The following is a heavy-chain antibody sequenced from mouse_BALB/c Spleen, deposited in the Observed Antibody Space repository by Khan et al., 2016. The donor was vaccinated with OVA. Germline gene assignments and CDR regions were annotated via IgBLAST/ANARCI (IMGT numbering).Heavy chain of an antibody. CDR2: IYPGNSDT. CDR1: GYSFTSYW. Sequence: MQLEESGTVLARPGASVKMSCKASGYSFTSYWMYWIKQRPGQGLEWIGGIYPGNSDTSYNQKFKGKAKLTAGTSASTAYMEFSSLTNEDSAVYYCTRGGYSSVAYWGQGTLVTVSA. D-gene: IGHD1-3*01. V-gene: IGHV1-5*01. J-gene: IGHJ3*01. CDR3: TRGGYSSVAY.